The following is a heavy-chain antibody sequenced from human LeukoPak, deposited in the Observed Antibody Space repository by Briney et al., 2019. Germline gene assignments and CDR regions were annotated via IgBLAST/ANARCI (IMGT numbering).Heavy chain of an antibody. D-gene: IGHD3-10*01. J-gene: IGHJ4*02. CDR2: IRSSSGYI. V-gene: IGHV3-21*01. CDR1: GFTFSSYN. Sequence: GGSLRLSCAASGFTFSSYNMHWVRQAPGKGLEWVSSIRSSSGYIYYADSVKGRFTISRDNAKNSLYLQMNSLRAEDTAVYHCATVRGGNTRDFDYWGQGTLATVSS. CDR3: ATVRGGNTRDFDY.